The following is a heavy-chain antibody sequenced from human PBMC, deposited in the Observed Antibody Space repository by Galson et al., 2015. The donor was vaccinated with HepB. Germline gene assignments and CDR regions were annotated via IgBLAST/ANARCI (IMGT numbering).Heavy chain of an antibody. CDR2: TSYDGSNK. Sequence: SLRLSCAASGFTFSSYGMHWVRQAPGKGLEWVAVTSYDGSNKDYADSVKGRFTISRDNSKNTLYLQMNSLRAEDTAVYYCAKGFRYTAMVNYFDYWGQGTLVTVSS. J-gene: IGHJ4*02. CDR3: AKGFRYTAMVNYFDY. CDR1: GFTFSSYG. D-gene: IGHD5-18*01. V-gene: IGHV3-30*18.